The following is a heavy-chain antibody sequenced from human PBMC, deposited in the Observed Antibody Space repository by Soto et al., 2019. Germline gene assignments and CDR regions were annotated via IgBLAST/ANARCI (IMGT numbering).Heavy chain of an antibody. CDR1: GYSFIAYY. CDR3: ARDRVPYYYDSSGYPYY. J-gene: IGHJ4*02. Sequence: DSVKIDCQASGYSFIAYYMHGVRHAPEKGLEWMGWISVYSGNTNYAQKVQGRVTMTTDTSTSTAYMELRSLRSDDTAVYYCARDRVPYYYDSSGYPYYWGQGTLVTGAS. V-gene: IGHV1-18*04. D-gene: IGHD3-22*01. CDR2: ISVYSGNT.